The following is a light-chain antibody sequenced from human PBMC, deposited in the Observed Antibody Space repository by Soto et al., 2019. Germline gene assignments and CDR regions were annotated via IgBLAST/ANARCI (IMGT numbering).Light chain of an antibody. V-gene: IGLV7-43*01. Sequence: QTVVTQEPSLTVSPGGTVTLTCASSTGAVTSGYYPNWFQQKPGQPPRALIYSTTYKHSWTPARFSGSLLGGKAALTLSGVQPEDEVDYYCLLFYGDGVVFGGGTKLTVL. CDR3: LLFYGDGVV. J-gene: IGLJ2*01. CDR2: STT. CDR1: TGAVTSGYY.